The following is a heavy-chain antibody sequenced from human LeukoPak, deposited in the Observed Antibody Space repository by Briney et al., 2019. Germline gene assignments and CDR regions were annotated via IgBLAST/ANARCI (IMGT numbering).Heavy chain of an antibody. Sequence: PGGSLRLSCAASGFTFSDYYMSWIRQAPGKGLEWVSYMSSSSSYTNYADSVKGRFTISRDNAKNSLYLQRNSLRAEDTAVYYCAREGVNTYYYDSSGYYRWFDPWGQGTLVTVSS. CDR2: MSSSSSYT. V-gene: IGHV3-11*05. CDR1: GFTFSDYY. CDR3: AREGVNTYYYDSSGYYRWFDP. D-gene: IGHD3-22*01. J-gene: IGHJ5*02.